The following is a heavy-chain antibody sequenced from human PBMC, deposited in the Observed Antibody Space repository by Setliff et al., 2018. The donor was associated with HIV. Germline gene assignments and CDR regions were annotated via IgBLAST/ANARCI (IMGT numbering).Heavy chain of an antibody. Sequence: LRLSCAASGFTFSSYNMNWVRQAPGKGLEWVSSISSSSSYIYYADSVKGRFTISRDNAKDSLYLQMNSLRAEDTAVYYCARADCGGDCYRYYYYYMDVWGKGTTVTVSS. D-gene: IGHD2-21*02. CDR3: ARADCGGDCYRYYYYYMDV. V-gene: IGHV3-21*01. J-gene: IGHJ6*03. CDR1: GFTFSSYN. CDR2: ISSSSSYI.